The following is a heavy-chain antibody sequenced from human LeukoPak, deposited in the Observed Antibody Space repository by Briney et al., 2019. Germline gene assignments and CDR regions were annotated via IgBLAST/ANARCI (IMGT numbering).Heavy chain of an antibody. D-gene: IGHD2-21*02. CDR2: IYHSGST. Sequence: SETLSLTCTVSGGSISSGGYYWSWIRQPPGKGLEWIGYIYHSGSTYYNPSLKSRVTISVDRSKNQFSLKLSSVTAADTAVYYCARVKTDPFHEGLFDYWGQGTLVTVSS. J-gene: IGHJ4*02. V-gene: IGHV4-30-2*01. CDR3: ARVKTDPFHEGLFDY. CDR1: GGSISSGGYY.